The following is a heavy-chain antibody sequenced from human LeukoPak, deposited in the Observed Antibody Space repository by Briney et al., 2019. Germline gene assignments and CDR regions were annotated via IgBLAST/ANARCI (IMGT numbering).Heavy chain of an antibody. V-gene: IGHV1-69*04. CDR1: GGTFSSYA. Sequence: SVKVSCKASGGTFSSYAISWVRQAPGQGLEWMGRIIPILGIANYAQKFQGRVTITADKSTSTAYMELSSPRSEDTAVYYCAREDIVVGPGAFDIWGQGTMVTVSS. CDR3: AREDIVVGPGAFDI. D-gene: IGHD2-2*01. CDR2: IIPILGIA. J-gene: IGHJ3*02.